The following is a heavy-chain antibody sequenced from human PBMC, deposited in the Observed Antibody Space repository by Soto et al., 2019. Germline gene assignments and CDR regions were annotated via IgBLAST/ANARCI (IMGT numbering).Heavy chain of an antibody. CDR2: INPNSGGT. D-gene: IGHD3-10*01. CDR3: VGRWFVSPRGMDV. CDR1: GYTFTGYY. V-gene: IGHV1-2*02. J-gene: IGHJ6*02. Sequence: ASVKVSCKASGYTFTGYYMHWVRQAPGQGLEWMGWINPNSGGTNYAQKFQGRVTMTRDTSISTAYMELSKLRSIDTAVYSCVGRWFVSPRGMDVWGQGTKVTVSS.